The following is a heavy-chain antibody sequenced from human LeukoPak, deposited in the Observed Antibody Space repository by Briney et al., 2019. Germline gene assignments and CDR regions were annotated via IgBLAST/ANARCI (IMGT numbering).Heavy chain of an antibody. J-gene: IGHJ6*03. CDR1: GGSISSSSYY. CDR2: IYYSGST. Sequence: SETLSLTCTVSGGSISSSSYYWGWIRQPPGKGLEWIGSIYYSGSTYYNPSLKSRVTISVDTSKNQFSLKLSSVTAADTAVYYCARLYYYYYYMDVWGKGTTVTVSS. V-gene: IGHV4-39*07. CDR3: ARLYYYYYYMDV.